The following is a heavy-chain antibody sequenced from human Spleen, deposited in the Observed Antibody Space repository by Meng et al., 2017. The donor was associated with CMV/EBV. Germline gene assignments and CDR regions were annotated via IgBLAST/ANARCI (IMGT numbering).Heavy chain of an antibody. D-gene: IGHD4-17*01. V-gene: IGHV4-34*01. CDR2: ISHSGNT. Sequence: ESLKISCAVFGASFNSYHWHWIRQSPGKGLEWIGAISHSGNTNYNPSLKSRVTISVDTSKNQFSLKLSSVTAADTAVYYCARFSLRHYYGMDVWGQGTTVTVSS. CDR3: ARFSLRHYYGMDV. CDR1: GASFNSYH. J-gene: IGHJ6*02.